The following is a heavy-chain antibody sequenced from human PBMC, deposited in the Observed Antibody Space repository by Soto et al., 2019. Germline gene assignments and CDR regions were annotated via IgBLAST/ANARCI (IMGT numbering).Heavy chain of an antibody. J-gene: IGHJ4*02. D-gene: IGHD2-15*01. Sequence: PGGSLRLSCAASGFTFSSYAMSWVRQAPGKGLEWVSAISGSGGSTYYADSVKGRFTISRDNSKNTLYLQMNSLRAEDTAVYYCAKDRGYCSGGSCYSASFDYWGQGTLVTVSS. CDR3: AKDRGYCSGGSCYSASFDY. CDR1: GFTFSSYA. CDR2: ISGSGGST. V-gene: IGHV3-23*01.